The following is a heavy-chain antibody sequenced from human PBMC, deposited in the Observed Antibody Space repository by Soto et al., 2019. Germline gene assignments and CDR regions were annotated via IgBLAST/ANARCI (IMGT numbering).Heavy chain of an antibody. CDR3: AREVGHGWFDP. V-gene: IGHV3-53*04. J-gene: IGHJ5*02. CDR2: IYSGGST. Sequence: EVQLVESGGGLVQPGGSLRLSCAASGFTVSSNYMSWVRQALGKGLEWVSVIYSGGSTYYADSVKGRFTISRHNSKNTLYLQMNSLRAEDTAVYYCAREVGHGWFDPWGQGTLVTVSS. CDR1: GFTVSSNY.